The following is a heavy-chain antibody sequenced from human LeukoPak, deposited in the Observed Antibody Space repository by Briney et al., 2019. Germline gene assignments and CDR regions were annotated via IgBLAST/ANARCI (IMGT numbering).Heavy chain of an antibody. D-gene: IGHD2-21*02. Sequence: SETLSLTCTVSGGSISSSNYYWGWIRQPPGKGLEWIGSIYYSGSTYYNPSLKSRVTISVDTSKNQFSLKMSSVTAADTAVYYCARGGGDSGYYFDYWGQGTLVTVSS. CDR1: GGSISSSNYY. CDR3: ARGGGDSGYYFDY. CDR2: IYYSGST. J-gene: IGHJ4*02. V-gene: IGHV4-39*07.